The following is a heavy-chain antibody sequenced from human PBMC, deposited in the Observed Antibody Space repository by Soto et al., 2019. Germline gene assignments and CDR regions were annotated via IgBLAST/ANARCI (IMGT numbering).Heavy chain of an antibody. CDR1: GGSISSGDFY. V-gene: IGHV4-30-4*01. J-gene: IGHJ3*02. D-gene: IGHD3-3*01. Sequence: QVQLQESGPGLVKPSQTLSLTCTVSGGSISSGDFYWSWIRQSPGKGLEWIGYIYNSGSTYYKTSLKSRVSISIDTSKNQFSLKLTSVTAADTAVYYCARGRDFWTGLIRYAFDIWGQGTMVTVSS. CDR3: ARGRDFWTGLIRYAFDI. CDR2: IYNSGST.